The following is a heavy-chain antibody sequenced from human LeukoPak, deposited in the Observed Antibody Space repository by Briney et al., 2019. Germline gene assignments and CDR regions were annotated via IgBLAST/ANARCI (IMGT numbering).Heavy chain of an antibody. CDR1: GFTVSNNY. J-gene: IGHJ3*02. CDR2: ISSSSSYI. V-gene: IGHV3-21*01. CDR3: ARDNPYSESLAADDAFDI. Sequence: GGSLRLSCAASGFTVSNNYMNWVRQAPGKGLEWVSSISSSSSYIYYADSVKGRFTISRDNAKNSLYLQMNSLRAEDTALYFCARDNPYSESLAADDAFDIWGQGTMVTVSS. D-gene: IGHD1-26*01.